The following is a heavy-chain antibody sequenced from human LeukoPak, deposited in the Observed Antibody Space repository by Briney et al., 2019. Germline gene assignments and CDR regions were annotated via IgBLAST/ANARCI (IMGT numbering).Heavy chain of an antibody. V-gene: IGHV4-4*07. CDR3: ARGDDSSGQGY. CDR1: GDSISYYY. D-gene: IGHD3-22*01. CDR2: ISTSGST. Sequence: KPSETLSLTCTVAGDSISYYYWSWIRQPAGKGLEWIGRISTSGSTNYNPSLKSRVTMSVDTSKNQFSLKLSSVTAAATAVYYCARGDDSSGQGYWGQGTLVTVSS. J-gene: IGHJ4*02.